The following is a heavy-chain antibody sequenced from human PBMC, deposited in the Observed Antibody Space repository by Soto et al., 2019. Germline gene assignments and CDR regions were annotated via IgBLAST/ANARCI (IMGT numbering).Heavy chain of an antibody. CDR2: IWYDGSNK. CDR1: GLTFSSYG. D-gene: IGHD2-2*02. CDR3: ERDPEEGVPAAIPWFDP. Sequence: GSLSVSCAAAGLTFSSYGMHWVRQAPGKGLEWVAVIWYDGSNKYYADSVKGRFTISRDNSKNTLYLQMNSLRAEDTAVYYCERDPEEGVPAAIPWFDPWGQGTLVTVSS. V-gene: IGHV3-33*01. J-gene: IGHJ5*02.